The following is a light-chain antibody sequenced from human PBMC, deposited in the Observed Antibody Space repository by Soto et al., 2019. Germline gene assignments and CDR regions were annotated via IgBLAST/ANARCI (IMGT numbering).Light chain of an antibody. CDR3: QQFRNWPWT. CDR2: GAS. CDR1: QSISIN. V-gene: IGKV3D-15*01. Sequence: MTQSPSSLSASVEDRVIITCRASQSISINLAWYQHKPGQAPRLLIHGASTRATGVPARISGSGSGTEFTLTISSLQSEDFAVYYCQQFRNWPWTFGQGTKVDIK. J-gene: IGKJ1*01.